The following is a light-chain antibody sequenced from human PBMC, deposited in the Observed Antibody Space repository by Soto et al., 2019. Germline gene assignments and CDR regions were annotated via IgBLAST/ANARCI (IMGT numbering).Light chain of an antibody. J-gene: IGKJ5*01. CDR3: QQYNNWPLST. CDR2: GAS. Sequence: EIVMTQSPATLSLSPGERAALSCRASQSISNNLAWYQHKPGQAPRLLIYGASIRATGIPARFSASGSGTAFTLTISSLQSEDFALYFCQQYNNWPLSTFGQGTRLELK. CDR1: QSISNN. V-gene: IGKV3-15*01.